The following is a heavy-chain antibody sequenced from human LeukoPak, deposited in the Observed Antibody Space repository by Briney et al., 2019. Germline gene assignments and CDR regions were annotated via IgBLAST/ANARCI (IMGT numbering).Heavy chain of an antibody. CDR3: TRSYDRSGYYPGYFQH. D-gene: IGHD3-22*01. CDR1: GFTVSTNY. Sequence: QPGGSLRLSCAASGFTVSTNYMNWVRQAPGKGLEWIGFMRSKASGGTTEYAASVKGRFTISRDDSKSIAYLQMNSLKSEDTAVYYCTRSYDRSGYYPGYFQHWGQGTLVTVSS. J-gene: IGHJ1*01. V-gene: IGHV3-49*04. CDR2: MRSKASGGTT.